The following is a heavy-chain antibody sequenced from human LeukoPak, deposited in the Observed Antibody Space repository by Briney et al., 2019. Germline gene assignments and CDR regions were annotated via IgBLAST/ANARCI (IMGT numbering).Heavy chain of an antibody. D-gene: IGHD3-10*01. Sequence: GESLKISCQVSGYIFTNYWIGWVRQMPGKGLESMGIIYPADSDTTYSPSFEGQVTISADKSIDTVYLQWSSLKASDTATYYCARQSRDGSKTRGYYFDSWGQGTLVAVSS. CDR3: ARQSRDGSKTRGYYFDS. CDR2: IYPADSDT. V-gene: IGHV5-51*01. J-gene: IGHJ4*02. CDR1: GYIFTNYW.